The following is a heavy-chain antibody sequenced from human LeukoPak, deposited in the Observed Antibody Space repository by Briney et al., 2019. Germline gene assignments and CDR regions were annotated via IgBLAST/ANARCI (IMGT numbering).Heavy chain of an antibody. CDR1: GGSFSGYY. CDR3: ARGRVFDY. CDR2: INNSGST. V-gene: IGHV4-34*01. Sequence: PSETLSLTCAVYGGSFSGYYWSWIRQPPGKGLEWIGEINNSGSTNYNPSLKSRVTISVDTSKNQFSLKLSSVTAADTAVYYCARGRVFDYWGQGTLVTVSS. J-gene: IGHJ4*02.